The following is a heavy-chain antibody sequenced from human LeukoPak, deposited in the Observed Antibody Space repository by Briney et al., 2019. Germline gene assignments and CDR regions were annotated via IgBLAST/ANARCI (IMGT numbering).Heavy chain of an antibody. D-gene: IGHD3/OR15-3a*01. CDR2: ISYDGSNK. V-gene: IGHV3-30*18. J-gene: IGHJ6*02. CDR3: AKAGPPLDPDYYYYYGMDV. Sequence: GGFLRLSCAASGFTFSSYGMHWVRQAPGKGLEWVAVISYDGSNKYYADSVKGRFTISRDNSKNTLYLQMNSLRAEDTAVYYCAKAGPPLDPDYYYYYGMDVWGQGTTVTVSS. CDR1: GFTFSSYG.